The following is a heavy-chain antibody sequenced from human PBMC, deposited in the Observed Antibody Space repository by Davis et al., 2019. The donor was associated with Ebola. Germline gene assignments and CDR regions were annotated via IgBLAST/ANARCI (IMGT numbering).Heavy chain of an antibody. D-gene: IGHD1-26*01. CDR3: ARDAGYSGSSYFDY. CDR2: ISSNGGST. CDR1: GFTFSSYA. J-gene: IGHJ4*02. Sequence: GESLKISCAASGFTFSSYAMHWVRQAPGKGLEYVSGISSNGGSTYYGNSVKGRFTIARANSKNTLYLQMDSLRAEDMAVYYCARDAGYSGSSYFDYWGQGTLVTVSS. V-gene: IGHV3-64*01.